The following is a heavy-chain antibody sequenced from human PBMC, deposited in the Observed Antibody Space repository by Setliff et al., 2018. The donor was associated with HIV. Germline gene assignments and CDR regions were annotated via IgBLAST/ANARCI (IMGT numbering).Heavy chain of an antibody. CDR3: ARGRRVSSNYYYYYYMDV. J-gene: IGHJ6*03. Sequence: GGSLRLSCAASGVTFSSYSMNWVRQAPGKGLEWVSHIYPDSNNIDYTDSVKGRFTISRDNAKNSLYLQMNSLGAEDTAVYYCARGRRVSSNYYYYYYMDVWGKGTTVTVS. CDR1: GVTFSSYS. CDR2: IYPDSNNI. D-gene: IGHD2-2*01. V-gene: IGHV3-48*04.